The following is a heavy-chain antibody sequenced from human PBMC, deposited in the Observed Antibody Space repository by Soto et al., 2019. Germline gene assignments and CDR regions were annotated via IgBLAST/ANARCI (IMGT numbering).Heavy chain of an antibody. J-gene: IGHJ4*02. D-gene: IGHD3-3*01. V-gene: IGHV5-51*01. Sequence: GESLKISCKGSGYNFAGYWIAWVRQMPGKGLELMGIIYPSDSDTRYRPSFQGQVTISADRSISSAYLQWSSLRASDTAMYYCARGGVSTRTFDYWGQGTPVTVSS. CDR3: ARGGVSTRTFDY. CDR1: GYNFAGYW. CDR2: IYPSDSDT.